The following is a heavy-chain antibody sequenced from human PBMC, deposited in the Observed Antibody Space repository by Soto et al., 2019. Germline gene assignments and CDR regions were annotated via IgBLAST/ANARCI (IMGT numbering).Heavy chain of an antibody. CDR2: ITTAGDT. J-gene: IGHJ6*02. V-gene: IGHV3-13*01. CDR1: GFTFSKYD. Sequence: EVQLVESGGGLVQPGGSLRLSCAASGFTFSKYDMHWVRQVTGKGLEWVSGITTAGDTYYPGYVKGRFTIAREKAKNSLYLQMNSLSAGDTAVYYCARELHGGSYGMDVWGQGTTVTVSS. CDR3: ARELHGGSYGMDV.